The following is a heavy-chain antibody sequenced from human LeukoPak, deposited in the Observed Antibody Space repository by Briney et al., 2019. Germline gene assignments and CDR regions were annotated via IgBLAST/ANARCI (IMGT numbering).Heavy chain of an antibody. Sequence: PSETLSLTCTVSGGSISSYYRSWIRQPPGKGPEWIGYIYYSGSTNYNPSLKSRVTISVDTSKNQFSLKLSSVTAADTAVYYCARRAKYSSGAYFDYWGQGTLVTVSS. D-gene: IGHD6-19*01. J-gene: IGHJ4*02. V-gene: IGHV4-59*08. CDR2: IYYSGST. CDR3: ARRAKYSSGAYFDY. CDR1: GGSISSYY.